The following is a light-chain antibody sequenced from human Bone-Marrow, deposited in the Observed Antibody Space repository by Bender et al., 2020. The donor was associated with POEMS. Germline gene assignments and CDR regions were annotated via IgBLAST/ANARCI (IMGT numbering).Light chain of an antibody. CDR3: AVWDDSLNGWV. Sequence: QSVLTQPPSASGTPGQRVTISCSGGSSNIGAHAVNWYQHLPGTAPKLLIFSSHRRPSEVPDRFSGSRSGALATLAISGLQSEDEGDYYWAVWDDSLNGWVFGGGTKLTVL. CDR1: SSNIGAHA. V-gene: IGLV1-44*01. CDR2: SSH. J-gene: IGLJ3*02.